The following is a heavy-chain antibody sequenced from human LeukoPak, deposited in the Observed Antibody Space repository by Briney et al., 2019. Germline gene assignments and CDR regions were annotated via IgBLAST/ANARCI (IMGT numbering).Heavy chain of an antibody. J-gene: IGHJ5*02. D-gene: IGHD3-10*01. CDR2: IYYSGST. CDR3: ARQRGTMVRGVIITTPYGP. Sequence: SETLSLTCTVSGGSISSSSYYWGWIRQPPGKGLEWIGSIYYSGSTYYNPSLKSRVTISVDTSKNQFSLKLSSVTAADTAVYYCARQRGTMVRGVIITTPYGPWGQGTLVTVSS. V-gene: IGHV4-39*01. CDR1: GGSISSSSYY.